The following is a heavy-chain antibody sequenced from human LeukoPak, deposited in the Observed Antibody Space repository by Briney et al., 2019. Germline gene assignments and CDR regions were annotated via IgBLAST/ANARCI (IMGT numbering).Heavy chain of an antibody. Sequence: SETLSLTCTVSGYSISSDYYSGWIRQSPGKGLEWIGSIYHSGSTYYNPSLKSRVTISVDTSKNQFSLKLSFVIAADTAVYYCARDRKSIYGALDYWGQGTLVTVSS. J-gene: IGHJ4*02. CDR1: GYSISSDYY. CDR2: IYHSGST. CDR3: ARDRKSIYGALDY. D-gene: IGHD4-17*01. V-gene: IGHV4-38-2*02.